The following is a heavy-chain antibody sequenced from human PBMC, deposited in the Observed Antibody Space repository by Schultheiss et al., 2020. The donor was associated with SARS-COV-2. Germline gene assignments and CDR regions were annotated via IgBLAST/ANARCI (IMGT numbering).Heavy chain of an antibody. V-gene: IGHV1-58*01. CDR2: IVVGSGNT. CDR3: ARVKRGLIEVDV. D-gene: IGHD6-25*01. J-gene: IGHJ6*02. CDR1: GFTFTSSA. Sequence: SVKVSCKASGFTFTSSAVQWVRQARGQRLEWIGWIVVGSGNTNYAQKFQERVTITRDMSTSTAYMELSSLRSEDTAVYYCARVKRGLIEVDVWGQGTTVTVSS.